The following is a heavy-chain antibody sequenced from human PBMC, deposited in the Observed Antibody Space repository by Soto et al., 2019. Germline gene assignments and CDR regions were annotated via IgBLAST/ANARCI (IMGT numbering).Heavy chain of an antibody. J-gene: IGHJ4*02. CDR1: GGTFSSYT. V-gene: IGHV1-69*02. CDR2: IIPILGIA. Sequence: SVKVSCKASGGTFSSYTISWVRQAPGQGLEWMGRIIPILGIANYAQKFQGRVTITADKSTSTAYMELSSLRSEDTAVYYCARGGEKTNPPSGYWGQGTMVTVSS. CDR3: ARGGEKTNPPSGY. D-gene: IGHD3-16*01.